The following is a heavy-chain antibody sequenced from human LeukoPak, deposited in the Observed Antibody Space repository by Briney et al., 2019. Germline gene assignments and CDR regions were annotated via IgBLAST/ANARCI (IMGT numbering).Heavy chain of an antibody. CDR1: GFVFSRYW. Sequence: PGGSLRLSCATSGFVFSRYWMCWVRQAPGKGLEWVSAISGSGGSTYYADSVKGRFTISRDNSKNTLYLQMNSLRAEDTAVYYCAKESPDYESYYDSSGYSHWGQGTLVTVSS. D-gene: IGHD3-22*01. CDR2: ISGSGGST. CDR3: AKESPDYESYYDSSGYSH. J-gene: IGHJ4*02. V-gene: IGHV3-23*01.